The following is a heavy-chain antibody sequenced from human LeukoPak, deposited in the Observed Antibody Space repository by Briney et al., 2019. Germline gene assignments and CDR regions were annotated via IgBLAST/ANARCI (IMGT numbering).Heavy chain of an antibody. V-gene: IGHV3-7*03. J-gene: IGHJ4*02. D-gene: IGHD3-22*01. CDR2: IKQDGSEK. CDR3: ARGPSSGYYKPYYFDY. CDR1: GFTFSNYW. Sequence: GGSLRLSCAASGFTFSNYWMSWVRQAPGKGLEWVANIKQDGSEKYYVDSVKGRFTISRDNSKNTLYLQMNSLRAEDTAVYYCARGPSSGYYKPYYFDYWGQGTLVTVSS.